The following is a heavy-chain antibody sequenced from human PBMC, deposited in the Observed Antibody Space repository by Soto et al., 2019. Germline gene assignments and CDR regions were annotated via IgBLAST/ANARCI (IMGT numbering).Heavy chain of an antibody. J-gene: IGHJ6*03. CDR3: ARVGFKSLRYFDWNYYYMDV. V-gene: IGHV3-74*01. CDR1: GFTFSSYW. D-gene: IGHD3-9*01. CDR2: INSDGSST. Sequence: HPGGSLRLSCAASGFTFSSYWMHWVRQAPGKGLVWVSRINSDGSSTSYADSVKGRFTISRDNAKNTLYLQMNSLRAEDTAVYYCARVGFKSLRYFDWNYYYMDVWGKGTTVTVSS.